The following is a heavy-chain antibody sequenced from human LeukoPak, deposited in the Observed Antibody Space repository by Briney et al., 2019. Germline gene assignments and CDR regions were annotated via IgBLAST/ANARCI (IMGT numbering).Heavy chain of an antibody. D-gene: IGHD2-21*02. J-gene: IGHJ6*03. CDR2: IYYSGST. V-gene: IGHV4-39*07. CDR3: ARRVTTDFYYMDV. Sequence: PSETLSLTCTVSGGSISSSSYYWGWIRQPPGKGLEWIGSIYYSGSTYYNPSLKSRVTISVDTSKNQFSLKLSSVTAADTAVYYCARRVTTDFYYMDVWGKGTTVTVSS. CDR1: GGSISSSSYY.